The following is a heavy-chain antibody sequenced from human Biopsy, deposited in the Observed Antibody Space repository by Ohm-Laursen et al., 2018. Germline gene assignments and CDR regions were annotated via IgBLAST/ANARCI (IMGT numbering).Heavy chain of an antibody. V-gene: IGHV3-11*01. J-gene: IGHJ6*02. CDR1: GLTFSDYY. Sequence: GSLRLSCAASGLTFSDYYVSWIRQAPGKGLEWIAYISARDGVVYYADSVKGRFTISRDNTNNSLYLQMTSLRPEDTAVFYCARGKYKDFSTGLPRPYHYTLDFWGPGTTVTVSS. CDR3: ARGKYKDFSTGLPRPYHYTLDF. D-gene: IGHD3-22*01. CDR2: ISARDGVV.